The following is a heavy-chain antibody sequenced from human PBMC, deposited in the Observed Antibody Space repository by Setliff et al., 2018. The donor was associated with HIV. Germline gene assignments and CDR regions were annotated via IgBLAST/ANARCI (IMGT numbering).Heavy chain of an antibody. V-gene: IGHV1-18*01. Sequence: ASVKVSCKASGYTFASFGISWVRQAPGQGPEWVGWIGGDNGIPSYAQKLRDRVTLTADTSTKTVFMELRSLRSDDTAVYYRARGMVDSRSSVWYYWGQGTLVTVSS. CDR2: IGGDNGIP. CDR3: ARGMVDSRSSVWYY. D-gene: IGHD6-6*01. J-gene: IGHJ4*02. CDR1: GYTFASFG.